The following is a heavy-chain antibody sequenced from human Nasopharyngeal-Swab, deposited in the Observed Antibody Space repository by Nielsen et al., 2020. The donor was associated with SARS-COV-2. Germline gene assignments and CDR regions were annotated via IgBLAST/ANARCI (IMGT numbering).Heavy chain of an antibody. V-gene: IGHV1-8*01. CDR2: MNPNSGNT. CDR3: ARDLYRQQWPLYNYYGMDV. Sequence: ASVKVSCKASGYTFTSYDINWVRQATGQGLEWMGWMNPNSGNTGYAQKFQGRVTMTRNTSISTAYMELSSLRSEDTAVYYCARDLYRQQWPLYNYYGMDVWGQGTTVTVSS. CDR1: GYTFTSYD. J-gene: IGHJ6*02. D-gene: IGHD6-19*01.